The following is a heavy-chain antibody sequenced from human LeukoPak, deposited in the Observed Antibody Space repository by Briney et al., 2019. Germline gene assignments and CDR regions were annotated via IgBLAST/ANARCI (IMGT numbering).Heavy chain of an antibody. V-gene: IGHV4-4*07. CDR2: IYTSGST. Sequence: PSETLSLTCTVSGGSISSYDWSWIRQPAGKGLEWIGRIYTSGSTNYNPSLKSRVTMSVDTSKNQFSLKLSSVTAADTAVYYCAREDCSGGSCSDYWGQGTLVTVSS. D-gene: IGHD2-15*01. J-gene: IGHJ4*02. CDR1: GGSISSYD. CDR3: AREDCSGGSCSDY.